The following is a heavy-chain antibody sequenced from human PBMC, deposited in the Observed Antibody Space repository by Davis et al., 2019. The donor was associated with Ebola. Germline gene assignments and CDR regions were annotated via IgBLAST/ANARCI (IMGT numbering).Heavy chain of an antibody. CDR2: ISGSGGST. CDR1: GFTFSSYA. J-gene: IGHJ4*02. D-gene: IGHD3-10*01. CDR3: AKDIVRFGDGDYFDY. V-gene: IGHV3-23*01. Sequence: GESLKISCAASGFTFSSYAMSWVRQAPGKGLEWVSAISGSGGSTYYADSVKGRFTISRDNSKNTLYLQMNSLRAEDTAVYYCAKDIVRFGDGDYFDYWGQGTLVTVSS.